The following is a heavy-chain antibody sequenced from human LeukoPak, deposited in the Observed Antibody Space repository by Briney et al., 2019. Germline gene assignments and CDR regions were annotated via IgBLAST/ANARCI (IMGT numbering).Heavy chain of an antibody. V-gene: IGHV4-59*01. Sequence: SETLSLTCTVSGGSISSYYWSRIRQPPGKGLEWIGYIYYSGSTNYNPSLKSRVTISVDTSKNQFSLKLSSVTAADTAVYYCARTTWELVDGGPTHFDYWGRETLVTVSS. CDR2: IYYSGST. J-gene: IGHJ4*02. CDR3: ARTTWELVDGGPTHFDY. D-gene: IGHD1-26*01. CDR1: GGSISSYY.